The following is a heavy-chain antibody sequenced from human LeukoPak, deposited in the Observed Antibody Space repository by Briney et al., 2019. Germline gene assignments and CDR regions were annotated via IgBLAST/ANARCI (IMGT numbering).Heavy chain of an antibody. Sequence: PSETLSLTCAVYGGSFSGYYWSWIRQPPGKGLEWIGEINHSGSTNYNPSLKSRVNISVDTSKNQFSLKLSSVTAADTAVYYCARSPLEYDFWSGRHYYFDYWGQGTLVTVSS. D-gene: IGHD3-3*01. CDR3: ARSPLEYDFWSGRHYYFDY. CDR2: INHSGST. J-gene: IGHJ4*02. V-gene: IGHV4-34*01. CDR1: GGSFSGYY.